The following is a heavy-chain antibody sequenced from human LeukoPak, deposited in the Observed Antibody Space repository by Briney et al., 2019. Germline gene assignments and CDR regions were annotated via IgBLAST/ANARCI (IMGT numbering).Heavy chain of an antibody. V-gene: IGHV3-33*01. J-gene: IGHJ5*02. CDR1: GFAFSRYG. D-gene: IGHD6-13*01. CDR2: MWYDGSNE. Sequence: GGSLRLSCAASGFAFSRYGMHWLRQAPGTGLEWVAVMWYDGSNEAYADSVRGRFTISRDNSENRLYLQMSSLRVEDTAVYYCAREHTIAATGTHWFAPWGQGTLVTVSS. CDR3: AREHTIAATGTHWFAP.